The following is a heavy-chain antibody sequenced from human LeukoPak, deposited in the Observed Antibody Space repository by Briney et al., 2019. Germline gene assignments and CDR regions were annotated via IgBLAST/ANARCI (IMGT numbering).Heavy chain of an antibody. J-gene: IGHJ4*02. CDR1: GGTFRSYA. D-gene: IGHD2-21*02. Sequence: GASVKVSCKASGGTFRSYAISWVRQAPGQGLEWMGRIIPILGIANYAQKFQGRVTITADKSTSTAYMELSSLRSEDTAVYYCATAAYGGNSGDLDYWGQGTLVTVSS. CDR2: IIPILGIA. CDR3: ATAAYGGNSGDLDY. V-gene: IGHV1-69*04.